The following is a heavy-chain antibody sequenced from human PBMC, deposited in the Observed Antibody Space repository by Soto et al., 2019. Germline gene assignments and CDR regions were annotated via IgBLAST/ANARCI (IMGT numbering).Heavy chain of an antibody. Sequence: SETLSLTCTVSGGSISSGDYYWSWIRQPPGKGLEWIGYIYYSGSTYYSPSLKSRVTISVDTSKNQFSLKLSSVTAADTAVYYCARDGRIGVVGATPGFDFWGQGALVTVSS. V-gene: IGHV4-30-4*01. J-gene: IGHJ4*03. CDR1: GGSISSGDYY. CDR2: IYYSGST. D-gene: IGHD2-15*01. CDR3: ARDGRIGVVGATPGFDF.